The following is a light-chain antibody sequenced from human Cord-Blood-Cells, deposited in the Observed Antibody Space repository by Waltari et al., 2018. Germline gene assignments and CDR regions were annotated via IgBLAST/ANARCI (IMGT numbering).Light chain of an antibody. CDR3: SSYAGSNKV. CDR1: SSDVGSYHL. Sequence: QSALTQPASVSGSPGQSITISCTGTSSDVGSYHLVSWYQQHPGKAPKLMIYEGSKRPSGVSNRFSGSKSGNTASLTVSGLQAEDEADYYCSSYAGSNKVFGGGTKLTVL. CDR2: EGS. J-gene: IGLJ2*01. V-gene: IGLV2-14*02.